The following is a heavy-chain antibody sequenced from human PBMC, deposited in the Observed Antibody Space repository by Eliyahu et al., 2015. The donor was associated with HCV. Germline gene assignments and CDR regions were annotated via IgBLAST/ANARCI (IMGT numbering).Heavy chain of an antibody. CDR2: IYSGGST. D-gene: IGHD6-19*01. CDR3: ARAGIAVAGRVFDY. J-gene: IGHJ4*02. CDR1: GFTVSSNY. V-gene: IGHV3-53*01. Sequence: EVQLVESGGGLIQPGGSLRLSCAASGFTVSSNYMSWVRXAPGKGLEWVSVIYSGGSTYYADSVKGRFTISRDNSKNTLYLQMNSLRAEDTAVYYCARAGIAVAGRVFDYWGQGTLVTVSS.